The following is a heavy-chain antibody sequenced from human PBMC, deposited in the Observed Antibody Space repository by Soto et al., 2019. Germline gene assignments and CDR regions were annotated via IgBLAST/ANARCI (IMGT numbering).Heavy chain of an antibody. CDR1: GGSISSGDYY. V-gene: IGHV4-30-4*01. CDR3: ARDPPSYSGSYYPQPTYGMDV. J-gene: IGHJ6*02. CDR2: IYYSGST. Sequence: QVQLQESGPGLVKPSQTLSLTCTVSGGSISSGDYYWSWIRQPPGKGLEWIGYIYYSGSTYYNPSLKSLVTISVDTSKNQFSLKLSSVTAADTAVYYCARDPPSYSGSYYPQPTYGMDVWGQGTTVTVSS. D-gene: IGHD1-26*01.